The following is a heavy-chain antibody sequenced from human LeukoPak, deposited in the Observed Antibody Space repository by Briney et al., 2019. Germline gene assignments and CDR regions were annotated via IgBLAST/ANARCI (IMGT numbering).Heavy chain of an antibody. V-gene: IGHV3-23*01. CDR2: ISGSGGGT. Sequence: GGSLRLSCEASGVTFSSYVMSWVRQAPGKGPEWVSGISGSGGGTYYADSVKGRFAISRDNSKNTLYLQMNSLRAEDTAVYYCVQEGPXXXAFDIWGQGTKVTVSS. CDR3: VQEGPXXXAFDI. J-gene: IGHJ3*02. CDR1: GVTFSSYV.